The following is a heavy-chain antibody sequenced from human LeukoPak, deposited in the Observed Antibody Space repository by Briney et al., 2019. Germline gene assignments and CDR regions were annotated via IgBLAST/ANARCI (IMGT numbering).Heavy chain of an antibody. CDR3: AKRAVGLTFDY. CDR1: GLTFSTYA. J-gene: IGHJ4*02. CDR2: ISSSGVST. Sequence: GSLRLSCAASGLTFSTYAMSWVRQAPGKGLEWVSMISSSGVSTYYAGSVEGRFTISRDNSKNTLYLQMNSLRVEDTAVYYCAKRAVGLTFDYWGQGTLVTVSS. V-gene: IGHV3-23*01. D-gene: IGHD1-26*01.